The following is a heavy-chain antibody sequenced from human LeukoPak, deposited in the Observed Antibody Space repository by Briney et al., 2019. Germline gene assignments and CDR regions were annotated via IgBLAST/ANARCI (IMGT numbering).Heavy chain of an antibody. CDR3: ARDKWEPRYAFDI. V-gene: IGHV4-34*01. D-gene: IGHD1-26*01. J-gene: IGHJ3*02. CDR1: GGSFSGYY. Sequence: KSSETLSLTCAVYGGSFSGYYWSWIRQPPGKGLEWIGEIYHSGCTNYNPSLKSRVTISVDKSKTQFSLKLSSVTAADTAVYYCARDKWEPRYAFDIWGQGTMVTVSS. CDR2: IYHSGCT.